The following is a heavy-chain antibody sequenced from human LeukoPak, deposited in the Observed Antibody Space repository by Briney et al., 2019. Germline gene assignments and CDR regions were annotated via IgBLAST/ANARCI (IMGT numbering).Heavy chain of an antibody. D-gene: IGHD5-18*01. V-gene: IGHV3-7*04. CDR2: IKQDGSTR. J-gene: IGHJ3*02. CDR1: GFTFSNSW. CDR3: ARDATATGALDI. Sequence: PGGSLRLSCIVSGFTFSNSWMNWVRQAPGKGLEWVANIKQDGSTRYYVDSVKGRFTISRDNAENSLYLQMNSLRVEDTAVYFCARDATATGALDIWGQGTLLTVSS.